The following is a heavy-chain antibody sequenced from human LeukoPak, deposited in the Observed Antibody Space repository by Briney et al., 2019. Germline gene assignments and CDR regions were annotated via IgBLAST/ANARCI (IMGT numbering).Heavy chain of an antibody. J-gene: IGHJ4*02. Sequence: PGGSLRLSCAASGFTFSSYSMNWVRQAPGKGLEWVSSISSSSSYIYYADSVKGRFTISRDNAKSSLYLQMNSLRAEDTAVYYCARGRTYYYDSSGSDYWGQGTLVTVSS. V-gene: IGHV3-21*01. CDR3: ARGRTYYYDSSGSDY. CDR1: GFTFSSYS. D-gene: IGHD3-22*01. CDR2: ISSSSSYI.